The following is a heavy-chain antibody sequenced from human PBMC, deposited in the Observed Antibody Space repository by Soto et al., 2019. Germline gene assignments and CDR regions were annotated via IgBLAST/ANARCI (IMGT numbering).Heavy chain of an antibody. CDR3: ARLGVLWFGELPVVYY. Sequence: SETLSLTCTVSGGSISSSSYYWGWIRQPPGKGLEWIGSIYYSGSTYYNPSLKSRVTISVDTSKNQFSLKLSSVTAADTAVYYCARLGVLWFGELPVVYYWGQGTLVTVSS. J-gene: IGHJ4*02. CDR1: GGSISSSSYY. V-gene: IGHV4-39*01. CDR2: IYYSGST. D-gene: IGHD3-10*01.